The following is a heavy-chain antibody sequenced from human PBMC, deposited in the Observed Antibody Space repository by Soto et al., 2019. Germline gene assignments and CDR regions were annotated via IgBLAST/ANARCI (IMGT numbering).Heavy chain of an antibody. Sequence: PGGPLRLSCAASGFTFSSYGMHWVRQAPGKGLEWVAVISYDGSNKYYADSVKGRFTISRDNSKNTLYLQMNSLRAEDTAVYSCAKDPPLVVTAIEGGSYFDYWGQGTLVTVSS. CDR1: GFTFSSYG. V-gene: IGHV3-30*18. CDR3: AKDPPLVVTAIEGGSYFDY. J-gene: IGHJ4*02. D-gene: IGHD2-21*02. CDR2: ISYDGSNK.